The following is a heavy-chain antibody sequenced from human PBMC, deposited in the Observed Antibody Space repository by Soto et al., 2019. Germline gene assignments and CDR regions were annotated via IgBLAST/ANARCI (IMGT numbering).Heavy chain of an antibody. V-gene: IGHV1-18*01. J-gene: IGHJ5*02. CDR3: ARKATSSPLDP. CDR1: GYTFTSSG. CDR2: ISAYNGDT. Sequence: GASVKVSCKASGYTFTSSGITWVRQAPGQGLEWMGWISAYNGDTHYAQNLQGRVTMTTDTSTSTAYMELRSLRSDDTAVYYCARKATSSPLDPWGQGTLVTVSS. D-gene: IGHD2-2*01.